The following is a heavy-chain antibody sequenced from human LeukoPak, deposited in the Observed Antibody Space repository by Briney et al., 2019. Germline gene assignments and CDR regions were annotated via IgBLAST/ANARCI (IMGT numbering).Heavy chain of an antibody. J-gene: IGHJ5*02. Sequence: ASVKVSCKASGYTFTSYSIHWVRQAPGQGLEWMGIINTSGASAMYAQKFQGRVTMTRDKSTATVYLDLSSLRFDDTAVYYCARGHGSVSTNWFDHWGQGTLVTVSS. CDR2: INTSGASA. CDR1: GYTFTSYS. D-gene: IGHD3-10*01. CDR3: ARGHGSVSTNWFDH. V-gene: IGHV1-46*01.